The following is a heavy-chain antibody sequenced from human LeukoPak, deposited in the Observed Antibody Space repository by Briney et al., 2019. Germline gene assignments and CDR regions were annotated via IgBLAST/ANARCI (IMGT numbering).Heavy chain of an antibody. D-gene: IGHD2/OR15-2a*01. CDR2: ISSSSSYI. J-gene: IGHJ6*02. V-gene: IGHV3-21*01. Sequence: GSLRVSCAASGFTFSSYSMNWARQAPGKGLEWVSFISSSSSYIYYADSVKGRFTISRDNAKNSLYLQMNSLRAEDTAVYYCARDPGNYYGMDVWGQGTTVIVSS. CDR3: ARDPGNYYGMDV. CDR1: GFTFSSYS.